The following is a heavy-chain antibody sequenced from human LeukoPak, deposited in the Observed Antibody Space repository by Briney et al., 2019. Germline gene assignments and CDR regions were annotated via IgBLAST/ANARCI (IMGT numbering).Heavy chain of an antibody. J-gene: IGHJ4*02. Sequence: SVTLSLTCTLSGGSLISYHGSWIRQPPEKGLEWIGKIFNSVSTDYNPSLKSRVTISVDTSKSQFSLKLSSVTTAGTAVYYCAYSRTGWIYFDSWGQGTLVTVSS. CDR3: AYSRTGWIYFDS. CDR2: IFNSVST. CDR1: GGSLISYH. D-gene: IGHD3/OR15-3a*01. V-gene: IGHV4-59*07.